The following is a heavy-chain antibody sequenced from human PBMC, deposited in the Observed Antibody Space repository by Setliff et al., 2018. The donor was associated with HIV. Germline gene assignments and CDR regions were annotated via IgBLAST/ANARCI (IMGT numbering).Heavy chain of an antibody. Sequence: ASVKVSCKASGYTFTGYYMHWVRHAPGQGLEWMGWINPNGGGTNYAQKFQGRVTMTRDMSISTAYMELSRLRSDDTAVYYCAGVPGRYVSSGYAFDIWGQGTMVTVSS. D-gene: IGHD3-22*01. J-gene: IGHJ3*02. CDR2: INPNGGGT. V-gene: IGHV1-2*02. CDR1: GYTFTGYY. CDR3: AGVPGRYVSSGYAFDI.